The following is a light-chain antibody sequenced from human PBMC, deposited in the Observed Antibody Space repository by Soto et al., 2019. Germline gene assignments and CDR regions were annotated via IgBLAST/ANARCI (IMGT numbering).Light chain of an antibody. CDR3: QHYNNWPRT. J-gene: IGKJ1*01. CDR2: GAS. V-gene: IGKV3-15*01. Sequence: ETVMTQSPATLSVSPGERATLYCRASQSVSSNLAWYQQKPGQAPRLLIYGASTRATGIPARFSGSGSGTEFTLTISSLQSEDFAIYYCQHYNNWPRTFGQGTKVEIK. CDR1: QSVSSN.